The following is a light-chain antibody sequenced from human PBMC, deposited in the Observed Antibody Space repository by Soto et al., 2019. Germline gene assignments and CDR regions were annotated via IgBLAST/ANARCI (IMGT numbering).Light chain of an antibody. CDR1: QRVRSNY. CDR3: QQYGVSPPVFT. CDR2: GTS. V-gene: IGKV3-20*01. J-gene: IGKJ3*01. Sequence: EIVLTQSPGTLSLSPGERATLSCRASQRVRSNYLAWYQQKPGQTPRLVMYGTSNRATGIPDRFSGSGSGTEFILTIGRVEPEDFAVYFCQQYGVSPPVFTFGPGTKVEIK.